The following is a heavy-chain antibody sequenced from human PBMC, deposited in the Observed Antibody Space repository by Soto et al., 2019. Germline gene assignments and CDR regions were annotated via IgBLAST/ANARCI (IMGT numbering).Heavy chain of an antibody. D-gene: IGHD2-8*01. J-gene: IGHJ5*02. V-gene: IGHV1-3*01. Sequence: EASVKVSCKASGYTFTSYAIYWVRQAPGQRLEWMGWINAGNGNTKYSQKFQGRVTITRDTSASTAYMELSSLRSEDTAVYYCARDLGYCTNGVCYPAWFDPWGQGTLVTVSS. CDR1: GYTFTSYA. CDR3: ARDLGYCTNGVCYPAWFDP. CDR2: INAGNGNT.